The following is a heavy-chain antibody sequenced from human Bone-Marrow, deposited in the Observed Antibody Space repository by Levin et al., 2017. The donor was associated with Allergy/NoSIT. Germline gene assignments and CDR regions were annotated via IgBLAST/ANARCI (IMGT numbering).Heavy chain of an antibody. Sequence: SQTLSLTCTVSVGSISSHYWSWVRQPPGKGLEYIGYISYSGITNYNPSLKSRLTISIDTSKNQFSLKLTSVTAADTAVYYCARDYGDPTGYFDYWGQGTLVTVSS. CDR2: ISYSGIT. CDR3: ARDYGDPTGYFDY. CDR1: VGSISSHY. V-gene: IGHV4-59*08. J-gene: IGHJ4*02. D-gene: IGHD4-17*01.